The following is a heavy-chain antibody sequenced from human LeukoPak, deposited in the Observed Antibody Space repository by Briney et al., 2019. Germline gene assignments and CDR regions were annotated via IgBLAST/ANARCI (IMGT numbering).Heavy chain of an antibody. Sequence: PGGSLRLSCTVSGFTVSSNSMSWIRQAPGKGLEWVSFISSTGFSTYYADSVKGRFTISRDNAKNSLYLQMNSLRAEDTAVYYCASYYGDYESFDYWGQGTLVTVSS. J-gene: IGHJ4*02. V-gene: IGHV3-11*04. CDR3: ASYYGDYESFDY. CDR1: GFTVSSNS. CDR2: ISSTGFST. D-gene: IGHD4-17*01.